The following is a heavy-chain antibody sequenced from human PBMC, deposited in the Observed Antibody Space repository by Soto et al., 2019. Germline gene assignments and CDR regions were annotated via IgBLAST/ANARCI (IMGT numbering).Heavy chain of an antibody. V-gene: IGHV1-46*01. D-gene: IGHD1-26*01. Sequence: ASVKVSCKASGYTFTSYYMHWVRQAPGQGLEWMGIINPSGGSTSYAQKFQGRVTMTTDTSTSTAYMELRSLRSDDTAVYFCARGGQWDFLSDYWGQGTLVTVSS. CDR1: GYTFTSYY. CDR2: INPSGGST. CDR3: ARGGQWDFLSDY. J-gene: IGHJ4*02.